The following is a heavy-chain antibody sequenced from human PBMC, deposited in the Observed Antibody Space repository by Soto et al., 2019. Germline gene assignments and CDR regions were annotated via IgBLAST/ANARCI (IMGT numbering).Heavy chain of an antibody. Sequence: EVQLLESGGGLVQPGGSLRLSCAASGLNFNIYAMSWVRQAPGRGLECVSGISGNGGVAYYADSVKGRFTISRDNSKNTLNLQMNGLRAEDTGVYFCARDGARYDVLTAFYFDQWGQGTPVTVS. D-gene: IGHD3-9*01. CDR2: ISGNGGVA. CDR1: GLNFNIYA. J-gene: IGHJ4*02. CDR3: ARDGARYDVLTAFYFDQ. V-gene: IGHV3-23*01.